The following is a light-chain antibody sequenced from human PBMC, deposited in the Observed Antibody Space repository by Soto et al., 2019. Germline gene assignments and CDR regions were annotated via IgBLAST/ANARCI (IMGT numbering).Light chain of an antibody. Sequence: AIQMTQSPSSRPASVGDRVTITCRASQIIRNDLGWYQQKPGKAPKLLISSASTLQSEVPSRFSGSGSGTDFTLTISSLQPEDFATYYCLQAYNYPLSFGQGTKVDIK. CDR3: LQAYNYPLS. V-gene: IGKV1-6*01. J-gene: IGKJ1*01. CDR1: QIIRND. CDR2: SAS.